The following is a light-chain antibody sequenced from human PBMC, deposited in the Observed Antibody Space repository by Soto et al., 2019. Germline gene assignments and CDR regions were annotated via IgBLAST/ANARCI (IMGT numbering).Light chain of an antibody. V-gene: IGKV1-5*03. Sequence: DIQMTQSRSTLSASVGDRVTITCRASQSINTWLAWYQQKAGKAPKLLIYKASDLQSGVPARFSGSGLGTEFSLSISSLQPDDFATYYCQQYSTYPYIFGQGTKVEIK. CDR3: QQYSTYPYI. CDR1: QSINTW. CDR2: KAS. J-gene: IGKJ2*01.